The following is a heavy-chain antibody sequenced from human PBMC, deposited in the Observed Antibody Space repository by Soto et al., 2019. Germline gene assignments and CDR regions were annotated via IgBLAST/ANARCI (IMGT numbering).Heavy chain of an antibody. D-gene: IGHD6-6*01. Sequence: PGGSLRLSCAASGFTFSSYAMHWVRQAPGKGLEWVAVISYDGSNKYYADSVKGRFTISRDNSKNTLYLQMNSLRAEDTAVYYCARGSSSSIYVRLVTFDYWGQGTLVTVSS. CDR2: ISYDGSNK. CDR3: ARGSSSSIYVRLVTFDY. V-gene: IGHV3-30-3*01. J-gene: IGHJ4*02. CDR1: GFTFSSYA.